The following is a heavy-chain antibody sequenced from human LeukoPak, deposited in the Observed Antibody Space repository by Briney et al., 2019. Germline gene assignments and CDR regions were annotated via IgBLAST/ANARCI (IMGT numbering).Heavy chain of an antibody. V-gene: IGHV3-74*01. CDR1: GFTFSTSW. J-gene: IGHJ3*02. CDR2: IKSDGSST. Sequence: GGSLRLSCAASGFTFSTSWMYWVRQAPGKGLVWVSRIKSDGSSTSYADSVKGRFTISRDNSKNTLYLQMNSLRAEDTAVYYCAKRGRIAVAGTDSSAFDIWGQGTMVTVSS. CDR3: AKRGRIAVAGTDSSAFDI. D-gene: IGHD6-19*01.